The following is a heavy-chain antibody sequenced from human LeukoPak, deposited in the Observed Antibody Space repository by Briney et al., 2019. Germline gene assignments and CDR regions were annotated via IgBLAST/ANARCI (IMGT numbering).Heavy chain of an antibody. Sequence: GGSPRLSCAASGFTFSSYAMSWVRQAPGKGLEWVSAISGSGGSTYYADSVKGRFTISRDNSKNTLYLQMNGLRAEDTAVYYCATRITMVRGVLDYWGQGTLVTVSS. CDR1: GFTFSSYA. J-gene: IGHJ4*02. CDR2: ISGSGGST. D-gene: IGHD3-10*01. V-gene: IGHV3-23*01. CDR3: ATRITMVRGVLDY.